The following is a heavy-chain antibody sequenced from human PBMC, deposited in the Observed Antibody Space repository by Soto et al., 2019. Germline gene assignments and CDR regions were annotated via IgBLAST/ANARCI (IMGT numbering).Heavy chain of an antibody. Sequence: SVKVSCKASGGTFSSYAISWVRQAPGQGLEWMGGIIPIFGTANYAQKFQGRVTITADKSTSTAYMELSSLRSEDTAVYYCARQVGIQLWSNFDYWGQGTLVTVSS. V-gene: IGHV1-69*06. CDR1: GGTFSSYA. D-gene: IGHD5-18*01. J-gene: IGHJ4*02. CDR2: IIPIFGTA. CDR3: ARQVGIQLWSNFDY.